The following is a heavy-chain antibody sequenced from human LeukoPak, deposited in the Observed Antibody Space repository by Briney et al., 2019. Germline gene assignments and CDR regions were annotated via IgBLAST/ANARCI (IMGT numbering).Heavy chain of an antibody. CDR1: GGSISSGGDS. CDR3: ARAKRPVVVAATPKNWFDP. Sequence: SETLSLTCAVSGGSISSGGDSWSWIRQPPGNGVEWVGYIYYSGSTYYNASLKRRVTISVATSTTQFSLTLSSVTAADTAVYYCARAKRPVVVAATPKNWFDPWGQGTLVTVSS. V-gene: IGHV4-30-4*07. J-gene: IGHJ5*02. CDR2: IYYSGST. D-gene: IGHD2-15*01.